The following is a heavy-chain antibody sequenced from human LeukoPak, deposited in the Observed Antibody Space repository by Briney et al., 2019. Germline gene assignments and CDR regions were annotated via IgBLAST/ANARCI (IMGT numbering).Heavy chain of an antibody. Sequence: GGSLRLACAASGFTFSNYWMSWVRQAPGKGLEWVDNIKEDGSEKYYVDSVKGRFTISRDNARNSLYLQMNSLRAEDTAVYYCASGRQLGYWGQGTLVTVSS. CDR1: GFTFSNYW. CDR3: ASGRQLGY. CDR2: IKEDGSEK. V-gene: IGHV3-7*01. D-gene: IGHD6-13*01. J-gene: IGHJ4*02.